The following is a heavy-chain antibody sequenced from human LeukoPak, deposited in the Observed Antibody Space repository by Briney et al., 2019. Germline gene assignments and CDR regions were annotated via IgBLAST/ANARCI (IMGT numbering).Heavy chain of an antibody. CDR2: ISYDGSNQ. V-gene: IGHV3-30*18. Sequence: PGGSLRLSCAASGFTFSSYGMHWVRQAPGKGLEWVAFISYDGSNQYYADSVKGRFTISRDNSKNTMNLRMHSLRVEDTAVYYCAKPPGHDGYWGQGTLVTVSS. J-gene: IGHJ4*02. D-gene: IGHD1-1*01. CDR1: GFTFSSYG. CDR3: AKPPGHDGY.